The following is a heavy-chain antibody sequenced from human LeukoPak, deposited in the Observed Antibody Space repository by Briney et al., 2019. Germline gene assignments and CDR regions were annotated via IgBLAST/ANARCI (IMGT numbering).Heavy chain of an antibody. D-gene: IGHD3-10*01. J-gene: IGHJ5*02. CDR3: AHGSDYYGSGMVWFDP. CDR1: GFSLSTSGVG. Sequence: SGPTLVNPTQTLTLTCTFSGFSLSTSGVGVGWIRQPPGKALEWLALIYWDDDKRYSPSLKSRLTITKDTSKNQVVLTMTNMGPVDTATYYCAHGSDYYGSGMVWFDPWGQGTLVTVSS. CDR2: IYWDDDK. V-gene: IGHV2-5*02.